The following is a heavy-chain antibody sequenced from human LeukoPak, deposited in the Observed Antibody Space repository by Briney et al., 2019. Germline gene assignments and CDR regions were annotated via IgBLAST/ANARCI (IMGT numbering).Heavy chain of an antibody. D-gene: IGHD3-22*01. CDR1: GGSISSGGYY. CDR3: ARMVDYYDSSGYYFDS. Sequence: SETLSLTCTVSGGSISSGGYYWSWIRQHPGKGLEWIGYIYYSGSTYYNPSLKSRVTISVDTSKNQFSLKLSSVTAADTAVYYCARMVDYYDSSGYYFDSWGQGTLVTVSS. CDR2: IYYSGST. J-gene: IGHJ4*02. V-gene: IGHV4-31*03.